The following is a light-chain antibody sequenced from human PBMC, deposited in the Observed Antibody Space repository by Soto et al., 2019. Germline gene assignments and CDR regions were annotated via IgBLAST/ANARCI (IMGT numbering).Light chain of an antibody. CDR1: RNIGSW. Sequence: DIQVTQSPSTLSASIGDIVTITCRASRNIGSWLAWYQQKAGKAPNLLIYKASTLETGVPSRFSGSASGTEFTLTISSLQPDDFATYYCQQHANYPITFGGGTKVDIK. V-gene: IGKV1-5*03. CDR3: QQHANYPIT. J-gene: IGKJ4*01. CDR2: KAS.